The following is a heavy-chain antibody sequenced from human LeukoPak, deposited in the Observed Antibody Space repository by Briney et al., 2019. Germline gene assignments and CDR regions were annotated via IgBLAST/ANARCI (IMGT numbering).Heavy chain of an antibody. CDR1: GYTFTSYY. CDR3: ARDGVPYYDSSGYHFDY. CDR2: INPSGGST. Sequence: GASVKVSCKASGYTFTSYYMHWVRQAPGQGLEWMGIINPSGGSTSYAQKFQGRVTMTRDTSTSTVYMELSSLRSADTAVYYCARDGVPYYDSSGYHFDYWGQGTLVTVSS. J-gene: IGHJ4*02. D-gene: IGHD3-22*01. V-gene: IGHV1-46*01.